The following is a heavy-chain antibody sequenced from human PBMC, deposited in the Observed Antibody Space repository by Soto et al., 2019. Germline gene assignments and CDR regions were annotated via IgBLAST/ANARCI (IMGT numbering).Heavy chain of an antibody. CDR2: ISYDGSNK. CDR3: EPIFGVVIGGSYFDY. Sequence: QVQLVESGGGVVQPGRSLRLSCAASGFTFSSYAMHWVRQAPGKGLEWVAVISYDGSNKYYADSVKGRFTISRDNSKNTLYLQMNSLRAEDTAVYYCEPIFGVVIGGSYFDYWGQGTLVTVSS. D-gene: IGHD3-3*01. J-gene: IGHJ4*02. CDR1: GFTFSSYA. V-gene: IGHV3-30-3*01.